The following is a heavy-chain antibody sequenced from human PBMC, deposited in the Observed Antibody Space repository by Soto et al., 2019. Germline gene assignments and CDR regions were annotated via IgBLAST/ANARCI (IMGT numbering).Heavy chain of an antibody. Sequence: SVKVSCKASVGTFSSYAIRWVRQAPGQGLEWMGGIIPIFGTANYAQKFQGRVTITADESTSTAYMELSSLRSEDTAVYYCARVSKFSSGWYPGFDYWGQGTLVTVSS. D-gene: IGHD6-19*01. CDR2: IIPIFGTA. J-gene: IGHJ4*02. CDR3: ARVSKFSSGWYPGFDY. V-gene: IGHV1-69*13. CDR1: VGTFSSYA.